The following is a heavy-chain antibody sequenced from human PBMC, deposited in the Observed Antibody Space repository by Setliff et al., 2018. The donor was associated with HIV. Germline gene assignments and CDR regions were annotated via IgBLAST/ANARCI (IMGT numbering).Heavy chain of an antibody. Sequence: SETLSLTCTVSGGSIRTGTYYWGWIRQPPGKGLEWIGSIYYDWRTFYKPSLESRLTISVDTSKNQFSLRLNSVTAADTAVYFCARGGAVSADFDSWGQGTLVTVSS. CDR1: GGSIRTGTYY. CDR3: ARGGAVSADFDS. CDR2: IYYDWRT. D-gene: IGHD3-16*01. J-gene: IGHJ4*02. V-gene: IGHV4-39*07.